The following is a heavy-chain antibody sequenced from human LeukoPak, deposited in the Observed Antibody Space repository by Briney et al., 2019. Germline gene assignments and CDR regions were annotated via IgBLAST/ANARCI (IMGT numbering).Heavy chain of an antibody. CDR1: GFTFSSYR. CDR3: ASAVAGTDYYYGMDV. V-gene: IGHV3-21*01. J-gene: IGHJ6*02. D-gene: IGHD6-19*01. Sequence: PGGSLRLSCAASGFTFSSYRMNWVRQAPGKGLEWVSSISSSSSYIHYADSVKGRFTISRDNAKNSLYLQMNSLRAEDTAVYYCASAVAGTDYYYGMDVWGQGTTVTVSS. CDR2: ISSSSSYI.